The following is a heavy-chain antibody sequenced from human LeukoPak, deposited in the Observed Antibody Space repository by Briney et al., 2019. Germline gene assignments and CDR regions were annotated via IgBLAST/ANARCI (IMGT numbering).Heavy chain of an antibody. V-gene: IGHV3-33*01. J-gene: IGHJ4*02. CDR2: IWYDGSNK. Sequence: GGSLRLSCAASGFTFSNYGMHWVRQAPGKGLEWVAVIWYDGSNKYYADSVKGRFTISRDNSKNTLYLQMNRLRAEDTAVYYCARGVGYYDSSGYSSSPFDYWGQGTLVTVSS. D-gene: IGHD3-22*01. CDR1: GFTFSNYG. CDR3: ARGVGYYDSSGYSSSPFDY.